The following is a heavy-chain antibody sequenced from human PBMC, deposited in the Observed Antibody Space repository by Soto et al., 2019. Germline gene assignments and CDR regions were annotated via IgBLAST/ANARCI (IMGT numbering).Heavy chain of an antibody. CDR3: AMSLSIVVVPAATADHTGWFDP. CDR1: GYTFTSYA. V-gene: IGHV1-3*01. D-gene: IGHD2-2*01. J-gene: IGHJ5*02. CDR2: INAGNGNT. Sequence: GASVKVSCKASGYTFTSYAMHWVRQAPGQRLEWMGWINAGNGNTKYSQKFQGRVTITRDTSASTAYMELSSLRSEDTAVYYCAMSLSIVVVPAATADHTGWFDPWGQGTLVTVSS.